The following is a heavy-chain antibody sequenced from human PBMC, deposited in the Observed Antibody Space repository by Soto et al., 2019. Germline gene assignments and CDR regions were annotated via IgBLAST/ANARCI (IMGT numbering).Heavy chain of an antibody. J-gene: IGHJ3*02. CDR3: ARDLRRAWIQLPQTDAFDI. CDR1: GGTFSSYA. Sequence: QVQLVQSGAEVKKPGSSVKVSCKASGGTFSSYAISWVRQAPGQGLEWMGGIIPIFGTANYAQKFQGRVTITADESTSTAYMELSSLRSEDTAVYYCARDLRRAWIQLPQTDAFDIWGQGTMVTVSS. V-gene: IGHV1-69*12. D-gene: IGHD5-18*01. CDR2: IIPIFGTA.